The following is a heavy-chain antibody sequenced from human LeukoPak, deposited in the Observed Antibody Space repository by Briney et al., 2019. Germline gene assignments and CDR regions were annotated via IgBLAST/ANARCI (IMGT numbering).Heavy chain of an antibody. CDR2: ISSSSSYI. Sequence: GGSLRLSCAASGFTFSSYSMNWVRQAPGKGLEWVSSISSSSSYIYYADSVKGRFTISRDNAKNSLYLQMNSLRAEDTAVYYCARDQAHGYCSGGSCYSPDYYGMDVWGQGTTVTVS. D-gene: IGHD2-15*01. CDR1: GFTFSSYS. CDR3: ARDQAHGYCSGGSCYSPDYYGMDV. J-gene: IGHJ6*02. V-gene: IGHV3-21*01.